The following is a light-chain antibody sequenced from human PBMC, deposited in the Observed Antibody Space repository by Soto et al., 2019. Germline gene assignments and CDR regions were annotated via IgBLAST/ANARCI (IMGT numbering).Light chain of an antibody. CDR3: SSYTSDTTGV. V-gene: IGLV2-14*03. Sequence: QYVLTQPASVSGSPGQSIAISCTGTSSDVGGYNYVSWYQQHPGKAPKLMIYDVTTRPSGVSNRFSGSKSGNTAALTISGLQAEDEADYYCSSYTSDTTGVFGTGTKVTV. CDR1: SSDVGGYNY. CDR2: DVT. J-gene: IGLJ1*01.